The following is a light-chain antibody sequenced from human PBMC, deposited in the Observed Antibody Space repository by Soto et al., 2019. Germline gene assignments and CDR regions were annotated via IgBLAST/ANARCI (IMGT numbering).Light chain of an antibody. J-gene: IGKJ4*01. Sequence: EIVLTQSPATLSLSPGERATLSCRASQYVSSYLAWYQQKPGQAPRLLIYDASNTATGIPARFSGCGSVTDFTLTISSLEPEDSALYFCQHRRNWPLTFGGGTKVEIK. CDR2: DAS. CDR3: QHRRNWPLT. CDR1: QYVSSY. V-gene: IGKV3-11*01.